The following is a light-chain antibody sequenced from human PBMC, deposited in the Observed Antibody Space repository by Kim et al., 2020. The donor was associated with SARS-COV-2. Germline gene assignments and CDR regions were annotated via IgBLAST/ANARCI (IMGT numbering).Light chain of an antibody. CDR3: QQLNSYPL. CDR2: STH. J-gene: IGKJ4*01. CDR1: QGINSY. Sequence: DIQLTQSPSFLSASVGDRVTITCRASQGINSYLAWYQQKPGKVPKLLIHSTHILESGVPSRFSGSGSGTEFTLTISSLQPEDFATYYCQQLNSYPLFGGGTKVDIK. V-gene: IGKV1-9*01.